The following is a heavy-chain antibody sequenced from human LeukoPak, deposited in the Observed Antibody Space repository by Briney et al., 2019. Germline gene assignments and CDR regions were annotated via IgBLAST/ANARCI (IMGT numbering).Heavy chain of an antibody. V-gene: IGHV4-34*01. CDR2: INHSGST. D-gene: IGHD6-19*01. CDR1: GGSFSGYY. Sequence: SETLSLTCAVYGGSFSGYYWSWIRQPPGKGLEWIGEINHSGSTNYNPSLKSRVTISVDTSKNQFSLKLSSVTAADTAVYYCARVMSRSGWYSGKYYFDYWGQGTLVTVSS. J-gene: IGHJ4*02. CDR3: ARVMSRSGWYSGKYYFDY.